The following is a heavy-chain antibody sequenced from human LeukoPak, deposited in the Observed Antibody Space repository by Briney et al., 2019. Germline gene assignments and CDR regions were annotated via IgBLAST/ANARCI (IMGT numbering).Heavy chain of an antibody. J-gene: IGHJ4*02. Sequence: SQILSLTCTVSGGSISSGGYYWSWIRQHPGKGLEWIGYIYYSGSTYYNPSLKSRVTISVDTSKNQFSLKLSSVTAADTAVYYCARVPPTYYYGSGSYYKAGFIDYWGQGTLVTVSS. CDR2: IYYSGST. CDR1: GGSISSGGYY. D-gene: IGHD3-10*01. V-gene: IGHV4-31*03. CDR3: ARVPPTYYYGSGSYYKAGFIDY.